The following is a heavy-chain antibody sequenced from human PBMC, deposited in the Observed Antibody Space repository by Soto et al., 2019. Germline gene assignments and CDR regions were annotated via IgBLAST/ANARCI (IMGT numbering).Heavy chain of an antibody. J-gene: IGHJ5*02. Sequence: TATLSLTSTGSVCFIRSYYWSWFRQPPGQGLEWIGYIYYSGSTNYNPSLKSRVTISVDTSKNQFSLKLSAVTAADTAVYYCARAPGAGWCDHWRQGPRVSV. CDR2: IYYSGST. CDR3: ARAPGAGWCDH. V-gene: IGHV4-59*01. D-gene: IGHD1-26*01. CDR1: VCFIRSYY.